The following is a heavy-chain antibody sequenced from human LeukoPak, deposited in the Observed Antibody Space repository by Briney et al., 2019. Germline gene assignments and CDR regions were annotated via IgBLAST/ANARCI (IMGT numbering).Heavy chain of an antibody. D-gene: IGHD3-9*01. Sequence: GESLKTSCKGSGYSFTSYWIGWVRQMPGKGLEWMGIIYPGDSDTRYSPSFQGQVTISADKSISTAYLQWSSLKASDTAMYYCARHRYYDILTGYYKNNWFDPWGQGTLVTVSS. CDR2: IYPGDSDT. V-gene: IGHV5-51*01. CDR3: ARHRYYDILTGYYKNNWFDP. CDR1: GYSFTSYW. J-gene: IGHJ5*02.